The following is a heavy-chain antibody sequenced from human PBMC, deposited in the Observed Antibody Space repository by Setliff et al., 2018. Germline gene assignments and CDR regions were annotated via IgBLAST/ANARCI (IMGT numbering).Heavy chain of an antibody. J-gene: IGHJ4*02. D-gene: IGHD5-12*01. CDR2: IYHDGPSV. Sequence: SETLSLTCAVSGVSINSLNWWTWVRQPPGKGLEWIGEIYHDGPSVHYNPSLKSRAIMSIDKSKNQFSLNLSSVTAADTAVYYCARGGTFRYFDYWGQGTPVTVSS. CDR3: ARGGTFRYFDY. CDR1: GVSINSLNW. V-gene: IGHV4-4*02.